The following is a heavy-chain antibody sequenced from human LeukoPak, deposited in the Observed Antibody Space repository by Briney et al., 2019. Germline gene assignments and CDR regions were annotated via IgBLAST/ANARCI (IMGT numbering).Heavy chain of an antibody. Sequence: PGGSLRLSCAASGFTFSSYSMNWVRQAPGKGLEWVSSISSSSSYKYYADSVKGRFTISRDNAKNSLYLQMNSLRAEDTAVYYCARDPRIAAAGIFDYWGQGTLVTVSS. V-gene: IGHV3-21*01. D-gene: IGHD6-13*01. CDR1: GFTFSSYS. J-gene: IGHJ4*02. CDR2: ISSSSSYK. CDR3: ARDPRIAAAGIFDY.